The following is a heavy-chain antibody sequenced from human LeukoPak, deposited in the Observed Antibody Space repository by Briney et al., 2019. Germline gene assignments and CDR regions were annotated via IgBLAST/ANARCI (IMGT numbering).Heavy chain of an antibody. D-gene: IGHD3-9*01. CDR3: AREEYDILTGPDYSFDP. CDR1: GGTFSSYA. Sequence: SVKVSCKASGGTFSSYAISWVRQAPGQGLEWMGRIIPILGIANYAQKFQGRVTITADKSTSTAYMALSSLRSEDTAVYYCAREEYDILTGPDYSFDPWGQGTLVTVSS. J-gene: IGHJ5*02. V-gene: IGHV1-69*04. CDR2: IIPILGIA.